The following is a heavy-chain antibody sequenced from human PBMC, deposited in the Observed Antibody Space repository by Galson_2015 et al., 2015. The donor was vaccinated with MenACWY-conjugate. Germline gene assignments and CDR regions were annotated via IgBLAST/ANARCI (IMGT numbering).Heavy chain of an antibody. J-gene: IGHJ4*02. D-gene: IGHD2-15*01. CDR1: GGSLSSSY. Sequence: ETLSLTCTVSGGSLSSSYLSWLRQPPGKGREWIGYIYYSGSTKYNPSLKSRVTISADKSKTQFSLRLNSVTAADTAVYYCARRHCSSGSCFFDYWGQGSLVTVSS. CDR3: ARRHCSSGSCFFDY. V-gene: IGHV4-59*08. CDR2: IYYSGST.